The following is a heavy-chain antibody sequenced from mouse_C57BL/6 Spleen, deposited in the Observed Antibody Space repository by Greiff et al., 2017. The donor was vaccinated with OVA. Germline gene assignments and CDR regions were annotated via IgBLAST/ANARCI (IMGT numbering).Heavy chain of an antibody. Sequence: EVMLVESVAELVRPGASVKLSCTASGFNIKNTYMHWVKQRPEQGLEWIGRIDPANGNTKYAPKFQGKATITADTSSNTAYLQLSSLTSEDTAIYYCARGGNDYDGYWYFDVWGTGTTVTVSS. D-gene: IGHD2-4*01. CDR3: ARGGNDYDGYWYFDV. J-gene: IGHJ1*03. CDR1: GFNIKNTY. V-gene: IGHV14-3*01. CDR2: IDPANGNT.